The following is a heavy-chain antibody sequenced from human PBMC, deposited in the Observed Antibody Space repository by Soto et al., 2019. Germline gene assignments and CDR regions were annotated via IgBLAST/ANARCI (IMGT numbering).Heavy chain of an antibody. Sequence: TVSGGSISSYYWTWIRQPPGKGLEWIGYIYSNGRTNYNPSLKSRVTTSVDTSKNHFSLKLRSVTAADTAVYYCTSGVNWNDVSDYWGQGTLVTVSS. CDR2: IYSNGRT. CDR1: GGSISSYY. CDR3: TSGVNWNDVSDY. J-gene: IGHJ4*02. D-gene: IGHD1-1*01. V-gene: IGHV4-59*01.